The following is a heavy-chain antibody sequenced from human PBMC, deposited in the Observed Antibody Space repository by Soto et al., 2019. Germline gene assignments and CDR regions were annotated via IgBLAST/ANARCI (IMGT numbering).Heavy chain of an antibody. V-gene: IGHV4-39*01. J-gene: IGHJ4*02. D-gene: IGHD2-21*01. CDR3: ARRDFFDY. Sequence: LSLTCTVSGGSISSSSYYWGWIRQPPGKGLEWIGSINYSGSTYYNPSLKSRVTISVDTSKNQFSLKLSSVTAADTAVYYCARRDFFDYWGQGTLVTVSS. CDR2: INYSGST. CDR1: GGSISSSSYY.